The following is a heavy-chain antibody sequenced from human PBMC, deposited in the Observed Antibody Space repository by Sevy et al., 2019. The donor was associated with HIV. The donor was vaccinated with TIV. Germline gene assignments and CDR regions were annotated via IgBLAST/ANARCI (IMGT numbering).Heavy chain of an antibody. CDR2: SIPVFGSA. J-gene: IGHJ6*02. Sequence: ASVKVSCKASGDTVGNYAIAWVRQAPGQGLEWMGGSIPVFGSANSAQKFQDRVTITADVSTSTAYMELRSLTSEDTAVYYCARSNADGYNYSYYYGMDVWGQWTTVTVSS. V-gene: IGHV1-69*13. CDR1: GDTVGNYA. D-gene: IGHD5-12*01. CDR3: ARSNADGYNYSYYYGMDV.